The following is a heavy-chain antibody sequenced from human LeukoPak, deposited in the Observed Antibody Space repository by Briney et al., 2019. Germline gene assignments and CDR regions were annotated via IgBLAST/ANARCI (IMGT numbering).Heavy chain of an antibody. CDR1: GFTFSDFG. J-gene: IGHJ4*02. V-gene: IGHV3-7*03. CDR3: ATRHLGYCSSTSCYRVDY. D-gene: IGHD2-2*02. CDR2: IKGDETEK. Sequence: PGGSLRLSCAASGFTFSDFGMNWVRQAPGKGLEWVAFIKGDETEKHYVDSLKGRFTISRDNSKNTLYLQMNSLRAEDTAVYYCATRHLGYCSSTSCYRVDYWGQGTLVTVSS.